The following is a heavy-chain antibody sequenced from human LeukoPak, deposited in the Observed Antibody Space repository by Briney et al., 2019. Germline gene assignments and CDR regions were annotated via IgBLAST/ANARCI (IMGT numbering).Heavy chain of an antibody. V-gene: IGHV3-30*02. CDR2: VRYDGSNK. Sequence: GGSLRLSCAASGFTFSSYWMSWVRQAPGKGLEWVAFVRYDGSNKYYADSVKGRFTISRDNSKNTLYLQMNSLRAEDTAVYYCTKEMADRREAFDYWGQGTLATVSS. J-gene: IGHJ4*02. CDR3: TKEMADRREAFDY. CDR1: GFTFSSYW. D-gene: IGHD6-6*01.